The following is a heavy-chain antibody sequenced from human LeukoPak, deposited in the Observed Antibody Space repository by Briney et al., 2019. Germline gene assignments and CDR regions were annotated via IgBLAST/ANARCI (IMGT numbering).Heavy chain of an antibody. V-gene: IGHV3-7*03. D-gene: IGHD4-23*01. Sequence: PSGTLSLTCAVSGGSINSNNWWSWVRQAPGKGLEWVADIKQDGSEKYYVDSVKGRFTISRDNAKNSLYLQMNSLRAEDTAVYYCARLLYGGDPHFDYWGQGTLVTVSS. J-gene: IGHJ4*02. CDR1: GGSINSNNW. CDR3: ARLLYGGDPHFDY. CDR2: IKQDGSEK.